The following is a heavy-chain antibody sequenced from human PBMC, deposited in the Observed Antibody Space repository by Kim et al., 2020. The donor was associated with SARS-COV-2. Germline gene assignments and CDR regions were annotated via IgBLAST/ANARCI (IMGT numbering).Heavy chain of an antibody. Sequence: SETLSLTCTVSGGSISNYYWSWIRQPPGKGLEWIGYIYYSGSTNYNPSLQRRVTMSVNTSKMQFSLKLSSVTAADTAVYYCARGILGFCSSSSCPEGAFDIWGQGTMVTVS. CDR2: IYYSGST. V-gene: IGHV4-59*01. D-gene: IGHD2-2*01. J-gene: IGHJ3*02. CDR3: ARGILGFCSSSSCPEGAFDI. CDR1: GGSISNYY.